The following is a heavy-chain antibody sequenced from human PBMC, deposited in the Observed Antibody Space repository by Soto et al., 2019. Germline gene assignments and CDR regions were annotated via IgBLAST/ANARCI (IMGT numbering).Heavy chain of an antibody. V-gene: IGHV3-23*01. CDR3: ERATRASVRTALVRYNWFDT. J-gene: IGHJ5*02. Sequence: PGGSLRLSGAACGFTFYNYSINWVRQAPWKGLEWVSTIDYDGGNKHYADSVKGRFTVSRDNSKDTVDLQMNSLRAEDTAVYYCERATRASVRTALVRYNWFDTCGQRNLVAVSS. CDR2: IDYDGGNK. CDR1: GFTFYNYS. D-gene: IGHD1-26*01.